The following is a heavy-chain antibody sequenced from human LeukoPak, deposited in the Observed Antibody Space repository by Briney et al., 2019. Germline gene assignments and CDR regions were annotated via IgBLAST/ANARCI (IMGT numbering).Heavy chain of an antibody. J-gene: IGHJ4*02. V-gene: IGHV3-7*01. CDR2: INPDGGAR. Sequence: GGSLRLSCAASGFTYSSFYMSWVRQAQGKGLEWVANINPDGGARYYADSVRGRFTISRDNAKNSMYLQMNSLRAEDSAVYYCARSLWPEDYWGQGTLVTVSS. D-gene: IGHD2-21*01. CDR3: ARSLWPEDY. CDR1: GFTYSSFY.